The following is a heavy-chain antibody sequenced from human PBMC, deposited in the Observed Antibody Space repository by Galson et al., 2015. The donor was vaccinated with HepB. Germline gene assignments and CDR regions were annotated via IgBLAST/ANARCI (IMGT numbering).Heavy chain of an antibody. CDR3: ARDFEYYYDSSGYYAY. Sequence: SLRLSCAASGFTFSSYAMHWVRQAPGKGLEWVAVISYDGSNKYYADSVKGRFTISRDNSKNTLYLQMNSLRAEDTAVYYCARDFEYYYDSSGYYAYWGQGTLVTVSS. D-gene: IGHD3-22*01. CDR1: GFTFSSYA. CDR2: ISYDGSNK. V-gene: IGHV3-30-3*01. J-gene: IGHJ4*02.